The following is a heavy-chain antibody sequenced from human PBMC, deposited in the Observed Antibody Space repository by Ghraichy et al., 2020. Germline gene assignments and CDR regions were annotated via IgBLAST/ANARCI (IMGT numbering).Heavy chain of an antibody. CDR2: IYTSGST. J-gene: IGHJ6*02. Sequence: SETLSLTCTVSGGSISSYYWSWIRQPAGKGLEWIGRIYTSGSTNYNPSLKSRVTMSVDTSKNQFSLKLSSVTAADTAVYYCARETYSSSWGAYYYYGMDVWGQGTTVTVSS. CDR1: GGSISSYY. V-gene: IGHV4-4*07. CDR3: ARETYSSSWGAYYYYGMDV. D-gene: IGHD6-13*01.